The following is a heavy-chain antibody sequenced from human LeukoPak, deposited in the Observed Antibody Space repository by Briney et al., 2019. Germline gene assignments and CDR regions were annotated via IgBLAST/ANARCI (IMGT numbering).Heavy chain of an antibody. CDR3: ARGALWSGYYVIDY. CDR2: MNPNSGNT. Sequence: ASVKVSCKASGYTFTSYDINWVRQATGQGLEWMGWMNPNSGNTGYAQKFQGRVTMTRNTSISTAYMELSSLRSEDTAVYYCARGALWSGYYVIDYWAQGTLVTVSS. V-gene: IGHV1-8*01. CDR1: GYTFTSYD. D-gene: IGHD3-3*01. J-gene: IGHJ4*02.